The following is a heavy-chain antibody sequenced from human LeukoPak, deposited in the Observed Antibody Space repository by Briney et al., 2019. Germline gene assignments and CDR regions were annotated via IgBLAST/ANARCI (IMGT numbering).Heavy chain of an antibody. J-gene: IGHJ6*02. D-gene: IGHD1-26*01. CDR3: AKDRGSYGSYSMDV. Sequence: GGSLRLSCEASGFTFNIYAMSWVRQAPGKGLEWVADISGGSDNTYYADSVRGRFTISRDSSSNTLYLQMNSLRAEDTAVYYCAKDRGSYGSYSMDVWGQGTTVTVSS. CDR1: GFTFNIYA. V-gene: IGHV3-23*01. CDR2: ISGGSDNT.